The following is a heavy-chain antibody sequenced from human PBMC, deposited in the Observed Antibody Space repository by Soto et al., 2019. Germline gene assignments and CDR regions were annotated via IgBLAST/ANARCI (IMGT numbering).Heavy chain of an antibody. J-gene: IGHJ4*02. CDR3: AVKDLEGDY. V-gene: IGHV1-3*01. CDR1: GYTFTGYA. CDR2: INAGNGNT. Sequence: ASVKVSCKASGYTFTGYAMHWVRQAPGQRLEWMGWINAGNGNTKYSQKFQGRVTITADKSTSTAYMELSSLRSEDTAVYYCAVKDLEGDYWGQGTLVTVSS.